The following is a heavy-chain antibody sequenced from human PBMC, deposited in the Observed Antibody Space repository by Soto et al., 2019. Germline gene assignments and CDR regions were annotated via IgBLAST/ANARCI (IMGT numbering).Heavy chain of an antibody. CDR3: ARVKTDYSNPRGPFCCYGMDV. J-gene: IGHJ6*02. V-gene: IGHV3-30-3*01. D-gene: IGHD4-4*01. CDR1: DFTFSSYA. Sequence: QVQLVESGGGVVHPARSLRLSCSASDFTFSSYAMHWVRQAPGKGLEWVAGISYDGGHKFYGDSVRGRFTIYRDSSKTAVFLQMNSLRPEDTAAYYCARVKTDYSNPRGPFCCYGMDVWGQGTTVTVSS. CDR2: ISYDGGHK.